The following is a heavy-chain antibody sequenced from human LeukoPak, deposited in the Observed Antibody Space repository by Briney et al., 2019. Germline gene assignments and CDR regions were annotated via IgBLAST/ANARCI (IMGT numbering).Heavy chain of an antibody. J-gene: IGHJ4*02. CDR2: IYYSGST. Sequence: PSETLSLTCAVSGGSISSYYWSWIRQPPGKGLEWIGYIYYSGSTNYNPSLKSRVTISVDTSKNQFSLKLSSVTAADTAVYYCARGWSDTAMVRDYFDYWGQGTLVTVSS. V-gene: IGHV4-59*12. CDR3: ARGWSDTAMVRDYFDY. CDR1: GGSISSYY. D-gene: IGHD5-18*01.